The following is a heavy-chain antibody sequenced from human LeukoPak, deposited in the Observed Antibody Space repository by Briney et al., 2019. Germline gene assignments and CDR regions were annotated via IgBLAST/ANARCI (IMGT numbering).Heavy chain of an antibody. CDR1: GGTFSSYA. Sequence: SVKVSCKASGGTFSSYAISWVRQAPGQGLEWMGRIIPILGIANYAQKFQGRVTITADKSTSTAYMELSSLRSDDTAVYYCARELISGDWTWDIWGQGTMVTVSS. CDR2: IIPILGIA. J-gene: IGHJ3*02. CDR3: ARELISGDWTWDI. V-gene: IGHV1-69*04. D-gene: IGHD2-21*02.